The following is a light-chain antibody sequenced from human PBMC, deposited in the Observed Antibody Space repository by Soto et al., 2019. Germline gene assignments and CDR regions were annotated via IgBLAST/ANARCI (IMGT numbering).Light chain of an antibody. CDR2: DAS. V-gene: IGKV3-11*01. Sequence: EIVLTQSPATLSLSPGERATLSCRVSQSVGSYLAWYQQKPGQAPRLLIYDASNRATGIPARFSGSGSGTDFTLTISSLEPEDFAVYYCQQRSHWPPITFGQGTRLEIK. J-gene: IGKJ5*01. CDR1: QSVGSY. CDR3: QQRSHWPPIT.